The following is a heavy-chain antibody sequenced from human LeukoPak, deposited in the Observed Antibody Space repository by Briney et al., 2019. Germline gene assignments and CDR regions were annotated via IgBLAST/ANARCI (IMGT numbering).Heavy chain of an antibody. V-gene: IGHV1-18*01. CDR1: GYTFTSYG. CDR3: ARENYDFYSGPYWFDY. CDR2: ISAYNGNT. D-gene: IGHD3-3*01. Sequence: GASVKVSCKASGYTFTSYGISWVQQAPGQGLEWMGWISAYNGNTNYAQKLQGRVTMTTDTSTSTAYMELRSLRSDDTAVYYCARENYDFYSGPYWFDYWGQGTLVTVSS. J-gene: IGHJ4*02.